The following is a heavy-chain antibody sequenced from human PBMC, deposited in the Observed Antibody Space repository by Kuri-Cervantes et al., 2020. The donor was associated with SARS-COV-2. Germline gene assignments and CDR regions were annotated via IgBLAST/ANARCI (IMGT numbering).Heavy chain of an antibody. CDR1: GFTFSSYA. D-gene: IGHD6-13*01. V-gene: IGHV3-30-3*01. Sequence: GGSLRLSCAASGFTFSSYAMHWVRQAPGKGLEWVAVISYDGSNKYYADSVKGRFTISRDNSKNTLYLQMNSLRAEDRALYYCASQYSSSWNYWGQGTLVTVSS. CDR3: ASQYSSSWNY. J-gene: IGHJ4*02. CDR2: ISYDGSNK.